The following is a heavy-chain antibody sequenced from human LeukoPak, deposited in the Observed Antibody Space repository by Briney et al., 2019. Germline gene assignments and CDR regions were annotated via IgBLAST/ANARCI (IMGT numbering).Heavy chain of an antibody. CDR2: ISSSSSYI. CDR3: ASFYDYVWVPGY. D-gene: IGHD3-16*01. V-gene: IGHV3-21*01. J-gene: IGHJ4*02. CDR1: GFTFSSYS. Sequence: KSGGSLRLSLAASGFTFSSYSMTWVGQAPGKGLEWVSSISSSSSYIYYADSVKGRFTISRDNAKNSLYLQMNSLRAEDTAVYYCASFYDYVWVPGYWGQGTLVTVSS.